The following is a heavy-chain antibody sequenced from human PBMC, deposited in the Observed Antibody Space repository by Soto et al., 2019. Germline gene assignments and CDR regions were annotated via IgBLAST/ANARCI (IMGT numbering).Heavy chain of an antibody. CDR3: GRDRYAYGSGSTIDN. J-gene: IGHJ4*02. CDR2: IVPVLGVP. CDR1: GGAFSTYP. V-gene: IGHV1-69*04. Sequence: QVQLVQSGAEVMKPGSSVKVSCMPSGGAFSTYPLSWVRQDPGQGLEWMGRIVPVLGVPNYAQRFQGRVTMTADKDTNTAYLELSSLRFEDTAVYYCGRDRYAYGSGSTIDNWGQGTLVTVSS. D-gene: IGHD3-10*01.